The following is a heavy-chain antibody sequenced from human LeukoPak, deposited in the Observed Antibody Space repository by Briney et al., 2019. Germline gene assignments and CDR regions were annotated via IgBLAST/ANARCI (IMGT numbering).Heavy chain of an antibody. Sequence: PSQTLSLTCAASGGSISSDGNSWSWIRQPPGKGLEWIGYIYHSGSTYYNPSLKSRATISVDRSKNQFSLKLNSVTAADTAVYYCARSAMYYYDSSGPYYFDYWGQGTLVTVSS. D-gene: IGHD3-22*01. CDR3: ARSAMYYYDSSGPYYFDY. J-gene: IGHJ4*02. CDR1: GGSISSDGNS. CDR2: IYHSGST. V-gene: IGHV4-30-2*01.